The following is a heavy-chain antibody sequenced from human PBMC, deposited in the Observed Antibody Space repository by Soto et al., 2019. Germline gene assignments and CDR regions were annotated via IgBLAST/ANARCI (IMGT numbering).Heavy chain of an antibody. J-gene: IGHJ5*02. Sequence: SETLSLTCTVSGGSISSYYWSWIRQPPGKGLEWIGYIYYSGSTNYNPSLKSRVTISVTTSKNQFSLKLSSVTAADTAVYYCARSRVVANPGAGWWFDPWGQGTLVTVSS. CDR1: GGSISSYY. CDR2: IYYSGST. V-gene: IGHV4-59*08. CDR3: ARSRVVANPGAGWWFDP. D-gene: IGHD5-12*01.